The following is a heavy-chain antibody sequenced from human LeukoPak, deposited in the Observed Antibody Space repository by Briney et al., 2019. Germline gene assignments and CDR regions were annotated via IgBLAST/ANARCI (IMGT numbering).Heavy chain of an antibody. D-gene: IGHD6-19*01. V-gene: IGHV3-30*04. CDR3: ARASYSSGWYGTPNFDY. CDR1: GFTFSTYA. CDR2: ISSDGSDN. Sequence: GRSLRLSCAASGFTFSTYAMHWVRQAPGEGLEWVAVISSDGSDNYYADSVKGRFTISRDNSKNTLYLQLNSLRAEDTAVYYCARASYSSGWYGTPNFDYWGQGNLVTVSS. J-gene: IGHJ4*02.